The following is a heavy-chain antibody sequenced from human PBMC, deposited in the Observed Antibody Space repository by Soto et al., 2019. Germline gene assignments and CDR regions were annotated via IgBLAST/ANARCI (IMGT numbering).Heavy chain of an antibody. Sequence: QVQLVQSGAEVKKPGASVKVSCKASGYTFTSYGISWVRQAPGQGLAWMGWISAYNGNTIYAQKLQGRVTMTTDTSTSTAYMELRSLRSDDTAVYDCAREALGSIAARRGWFDPWGQGTLVTVSS. J-gene: IGHJ5*02. V-gene: IGHV1-18*04. CDR1: GYTFTSYG. CDR3: AREALGSIAARRGWFDP. D-gene: IGHD6-6*01. CDR2: ISAYNGNT.